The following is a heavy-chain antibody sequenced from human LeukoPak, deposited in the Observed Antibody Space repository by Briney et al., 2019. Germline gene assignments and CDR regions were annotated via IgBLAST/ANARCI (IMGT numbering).Heavy chain of an antibody. D-gene: IGHD2-15*01. CDR3: ARQESEMTTPANRYFDL. J-gene: IGHJ4*02. V-gene: IGHV5-51*01. CDR1: GYNFAHDW. Sequence: HGESLRISCEGSGYNFAHDWIGWVRQMPGKGLEWMGIIFPDDSDTIYSPSFQGHVTISADKSINTAYLQWSDLKASDSAMYYCARQESEMTTPANRYFDLWGQGTLITVSS. CDR2: IFPDDSDT.